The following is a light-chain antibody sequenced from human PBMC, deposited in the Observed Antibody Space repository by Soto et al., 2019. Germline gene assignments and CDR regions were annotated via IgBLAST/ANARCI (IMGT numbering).Light chain of an antibody. Sequence: LTQCAGVLCVTPGEGASLPWEASQGLXSSFRAWYQQNPGYAPSLLTSGASSMATGSPDRLSGTGSGTDFPLTINRLEPEDFAVYYCQQYDISTNTFGQVTLVEIK. CDR2: GAS. CDR3: QQYDISTNT. J-gene: IGKJ5*01. CDR1: QGLXSSF. V-gene: IGKV3-20*01.